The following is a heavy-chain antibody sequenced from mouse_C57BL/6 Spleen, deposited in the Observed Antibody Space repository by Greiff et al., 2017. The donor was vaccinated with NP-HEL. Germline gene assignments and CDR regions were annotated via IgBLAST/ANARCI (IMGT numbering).Heavy chain of an antibody. Sequence: VKLMESGAELVKPGASVKISCKASGYAFSSYWMNWVKQRPGKGLEWIGQIYPGDGDTNYNGKFKGKATLTADKSSSTAYMQLSSLTSEDSAVYFCARREHDYYAMDYWGQGTSVTVSS. CDR3: ARREHDYYAMDY. CDR2: IYPGDGDT. J-gene: IGHJ4*01. CDR1: GYAFSSYW. V-gene: IGHV1-80*01.